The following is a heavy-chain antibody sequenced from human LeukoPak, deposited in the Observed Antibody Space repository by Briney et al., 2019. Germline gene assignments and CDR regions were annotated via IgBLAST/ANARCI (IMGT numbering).Heavy chain of an antibody. CDR2: INPNSGGT. CDR3: ARGQRIVDP. D-gene: IGHD3-22*01. V-gene: IGHV1-2*02. Sequence: SSLRDSCQACGYTFTGYFMYWLRQAPGQRLEWMGLINPNSGGTNYAQKFQGMVTMTRDTYISTAYMELSRLRSDDTAVYYCARGQRIVDPWGQGTLVTVSS. CDR1: GYTFTGYF. J-gene: IGHJ5*02.